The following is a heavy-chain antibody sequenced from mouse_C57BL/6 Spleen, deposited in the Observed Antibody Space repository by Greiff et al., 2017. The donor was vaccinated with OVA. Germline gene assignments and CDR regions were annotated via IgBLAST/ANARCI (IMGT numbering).Heavy chain of an antibody. V-gene: IGHV1-74*01. D-gene: IGHD2-1*01. CDR2: IYPSDSDT. CDR3: AIGDGNYFAWFAY. J-gene: IGHJ3*01. CDR1: GYTFTSYW. Sequence: QVQLQQPGAELVKPGASVKVSCKASGYTFTSYWMHWVKQRPGQGLEWIGRIYPSDSDTNYNQQFKGKATLTVDKSSSTAYMQLSSLTSEDSAVYYCAIGDGNYFAWFAYWGKGTLVTVSA.